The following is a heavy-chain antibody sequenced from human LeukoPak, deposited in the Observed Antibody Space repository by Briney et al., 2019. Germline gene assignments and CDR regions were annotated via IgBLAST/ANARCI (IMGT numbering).Heavy chain of an antibody. CDR1: GGSFSGYY. CDR3: ARLGTAVSGSSPNWFDP. CDR2: INHSGST. J-gene: IGHJ5*02. Sequence: PSETLSLTCAVYGGSFSGYYWSRIRQPPGKGLEWIGEINHSGSTNYNPSLKSRVTISVDTSKNQFSLKLSSVTAADTAVYYCARLGTAVSGSSPNWFDPWGQGTLVTVSS. D-gene: IGHD1-26*01. V-gene: IGHV4-34*01.